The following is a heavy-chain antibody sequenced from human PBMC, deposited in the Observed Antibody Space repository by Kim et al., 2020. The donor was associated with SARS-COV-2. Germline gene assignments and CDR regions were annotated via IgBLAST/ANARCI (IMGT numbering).Heavy chain of an antibody. CDR2: FDPEDGET. CDR1: GYTLTELS. D-gene: IGHD6-19*01. J-gene: IGHJ4*02. V-gene: IGHV1-24*01. Sequence: ASVKVSCKVSGYTLTELSMHWVRQAPGKGLEWMGGFDPEDGETIYAQKFQGRVTMTEDTSTDTAYMELSSLRSEDTAVYYCATDLIAVATTVRFDYWGQGTLVTVSS. CDR3: ATDLIAVATTVRFDY.